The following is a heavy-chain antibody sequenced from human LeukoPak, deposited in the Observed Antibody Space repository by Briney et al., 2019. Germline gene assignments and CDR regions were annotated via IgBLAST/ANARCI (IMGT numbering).Heavy chain of an antibody. CDR1: GYTFTSYY. CDR2: INPSGGST. Sequence: ASVKVSCKASGYTFTSYYMHWVRQAPGQGLEWMGIINPSGGSTSYAQKFQGRVTMTRDTSTSTVYMELSSLRSEDTAVYYCARTYDYGSGSYYPFDYWGQGTLVTVSS. D-gene: IGHD3-10*01. CDR3: ARTYDYGSGSYYPFDY. V-gene: IGHV1-46*01. J-gene: IGHJ4*02.